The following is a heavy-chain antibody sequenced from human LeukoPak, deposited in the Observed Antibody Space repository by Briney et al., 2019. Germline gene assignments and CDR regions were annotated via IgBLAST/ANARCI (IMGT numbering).Heavy chain of an antibody. CDR2: IIPIFGTA. D-gene: IGHD1-26*01. Sequence: ASVKVSCKASGGTFSSYAISWVRQAPGQGLEWMGGIIPIFGTANYAQKFQGRVTMTTDTSTSTAYMELRSLRSDDTAVYYCARVDRVGASRGCDYWGQGTLVTVSS. J-gene: IGHJ4*02. V-gene: IGHV1-69*05. CDR1: GGTFSSYA. CDR3: ARVDRVGASRGCDY.